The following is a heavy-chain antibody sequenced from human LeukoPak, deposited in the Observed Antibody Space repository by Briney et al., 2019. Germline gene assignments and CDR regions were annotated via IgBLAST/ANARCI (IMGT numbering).Heavy chain of an antibody. D-gene: IGHD5-12*01. CDR1: GGSTSSYY. CDR3: ARDSGYGTFDY. J-gene: IGHJ4*02. V-gene: IGHV4-4*07. CDR2: IYTTGST. Sequence: KSSETLSLTCTVSGGSTSSYYWSWIRQPAGKGLEWIGRIYTTGSTNYNPSLKSRVIMSVDTSKNQFSLKLSSVTAADTAVYYCARDSGYGTFDYWGQGTLVTVSS.